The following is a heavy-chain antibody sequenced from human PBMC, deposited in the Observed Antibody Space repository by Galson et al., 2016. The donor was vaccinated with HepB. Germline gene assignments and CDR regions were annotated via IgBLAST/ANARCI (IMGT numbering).Heavy chain of an antibody. CDR3: VRDGWGSSHFEY. V-gene: IGHV4-59*01. D-gene: IGHD3-10*01. CDR1: SGSMISGYY. J-gene: IGHJ4*02. Sequence: SLTCTVSSGSMISGYYWSWIRQPPGKRLEWIGFISYTGNTNYNPSLESRGTISVDTSKNQLSLRLISVTAADTAVYFCVRDGWGSSHFEYWGQGTLVTVSS. CDR2: ISYTGNT.